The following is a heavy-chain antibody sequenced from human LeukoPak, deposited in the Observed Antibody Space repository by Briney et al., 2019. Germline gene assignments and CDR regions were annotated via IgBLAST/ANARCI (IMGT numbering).Heavy chain of an antibody. V-gene: IGHV3-30*18. J-gene: IGHJ4*02. D-gene: IGHD1-26*01. Sequence: GGSLRLSCAASGFTFSSYGMHWVRQAPGKGLEWVAVISYDGSNKYYADSVKGRFTISRDNSKNTLYLQMNSLRAEDTAVYYCAKWELQRPPYGYFDYWGQGTLVTVSS. CDR2: ISYDGSNK. CDR1: GFTFSSYG. CDR3: AKWELQRPPYGYFDY.